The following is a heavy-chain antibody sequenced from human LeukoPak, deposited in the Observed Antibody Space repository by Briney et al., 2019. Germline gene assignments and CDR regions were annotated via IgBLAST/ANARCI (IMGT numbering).Heavy chain of an antibody. CDR1: GFTFSSYS. Sequence: PGGSLRLSCAASGFTFSSYSMNWVRQAPGKGLEWVSYISSSSSTIYYADSVKGRFTISRDNAKNSLYLQTNSLRDEDTAVYYCARDMNTVTPYFDYWGQGTLVTVSS. J-gene: IGHJ4*02. CDR2: ISSSSSTI. D-gene: IGHD4-11*01. CDR3: ARDMNTVTPYFDY. V-gene: IGHV3-48*02.